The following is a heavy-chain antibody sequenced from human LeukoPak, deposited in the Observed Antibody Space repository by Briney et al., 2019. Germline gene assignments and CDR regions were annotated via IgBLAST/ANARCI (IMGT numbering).Heavy chain of an antibody. V-gene: IGHV1-2*02. CDR2: INPNSGGT. D-gene: IGHD1-14*01. CDR3: ARSAGAGESGTLNDY. J-gene: IGHJ4*02. CDR1: GYTFTGYY. Sequence: WASVKVSCKASGYTFTGYYMHWVRQAPGQGLEWMGWINPNSGGTNYAQKFQGRVTMTRDTSISTAYMELSRLRSDDTAVYYCARSAGAGESGTLNDYWGQGTLVTVSS.